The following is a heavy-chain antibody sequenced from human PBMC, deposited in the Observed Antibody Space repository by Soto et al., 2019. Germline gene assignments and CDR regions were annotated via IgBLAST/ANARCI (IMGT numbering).Heavy chain of an antibody. J-gene: IGHJ6*02. CDR3: ARDYRENYFYAMNV. Sequence: QVQLVQSGAEVKMPGSSVRVSCKASGGSFSNYAISWVRQAPGQGLEWMGGIIPMFGIGNYAEKFLGRVTITADESTSTSHMELSSLRSEDTSVYFCARDYRENYFYAMNVWGQVTTVTVSS. V-gene: IGHV1-69*01. CDR1: GGSFSNYA. CDR2: IIPMFGIG. D-gene: IGHD3-10*01.